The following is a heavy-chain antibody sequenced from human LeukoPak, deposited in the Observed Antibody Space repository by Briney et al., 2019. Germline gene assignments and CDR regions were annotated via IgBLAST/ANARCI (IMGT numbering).Heavy chain of an antibody. J-gene: IGHJ4*02. CDR2: TSSDLNVK. D-gene: IGHD3-10*01. CDR3: AGEGYYGSGSPPSLYFDY. V-gene: IGHV3-30-3*01. Sequence: PGGSLRLSCAASGFTFRNYVIHWVRQAPGKGLEWVAVTSSDLNVKLYADSVKGRSTISRDNSRSTLYLQMNSLRPEDTAIYYCAGEGYYGSGSPPSLYFDYWGQGTLVTVSS. CDR1: GFTFRNYV.